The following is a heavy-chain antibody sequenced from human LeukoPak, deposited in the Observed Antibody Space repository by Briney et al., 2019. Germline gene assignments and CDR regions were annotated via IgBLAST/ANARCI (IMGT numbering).Heavy chain of an antibody. J-gene: IGHJ6*02. V-gene: IGHV3-33*08. D-gene: IGHD6-19*01. CDR2: IWYDGSNK. CDR3: AREPIAVAGTVYYYYYGMGV. Sequence: GGSLRLSCAASGFTFSSYAMSWVRQAPGKGLEWVAVIWYDGSNKYYADSVKGRFTISRDNSKNTLYLQMNSLRAEDTAVYYCAREPIAVAGTVYYYYYGMGVWGQGTTVTVSS. CDR1: GFTFSSYA.